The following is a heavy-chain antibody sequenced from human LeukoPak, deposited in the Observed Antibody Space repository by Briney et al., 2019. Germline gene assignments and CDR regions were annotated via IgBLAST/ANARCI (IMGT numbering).Heavy chain of an antibody. J-gene: IGHJ4*02. D-gene: IGHD3-22*01. V-gene: IGHV4-30-4*01. CDR3: ARRYYDNSGYYRYFDN. CDR2: IYYSGST. CDR1: GGSISSGDYY. Sequence: SQTLSLTCTVSGGSISSGDYYWSWIRQPPGKGLEWIGYIYYSGSTYYNPSLKSRVTISVDTSKNQFSLKLSSVTAADTAVYYCARRYYDNSGYYRYFDNWGQGTLVTVSS.